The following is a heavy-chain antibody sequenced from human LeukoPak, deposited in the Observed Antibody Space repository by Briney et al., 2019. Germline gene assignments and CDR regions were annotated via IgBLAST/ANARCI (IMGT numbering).Heavy chain of an antibody. CDR2: IYTSGST. CDR3: ARDGGCSGGSCYEDYFDY. CDR1: GGSISSYY. D-gene: IGHD2-15*01. J-gene: IGHJ4*02. Sequence: SETLSLTCTVSGGSISSYYWSWIRQPAGKGLEWIGRIYTSGSTNYNPSLKSRVTMSVDTSKNQFSLKLRSVTAADTAVYYCARDGGCSGGSCYEDYFDYWGQGTLVTVSS. V-gene: IGHV4-4*07.